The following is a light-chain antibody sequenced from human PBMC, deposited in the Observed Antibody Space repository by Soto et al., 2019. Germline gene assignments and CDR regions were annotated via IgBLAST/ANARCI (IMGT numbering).Light chain of an antibody. CDR2: EVS. Sequence: QSVLTQPASVSGSPRQSITISCTGASSDVGSYTYVSWYQQHPGKAPKVMIYEVSNRPSGVSNRFSGSKSGNTASLTISGLQAEDEADYYCSSYTSSSTLYVFGTGTKVTVL. CDR1: SSDVGSYTY. V-gene: IGLV2-14*01. CDR3: SSYTSSSTLYV. J-gene: IGLJ1*01.